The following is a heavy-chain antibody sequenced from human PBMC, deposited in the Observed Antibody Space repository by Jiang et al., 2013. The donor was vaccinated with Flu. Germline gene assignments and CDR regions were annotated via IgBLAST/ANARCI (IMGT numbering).Heavy chain of an antibody. CDR3: ARHPHYYYYYYMDV. J-gene: IGHJ6*03. Sequence: DPSDSYTNYSPSFQGHVTISADKSISTAYLQWSSLKASDTAMYYCARHPHYYYYYYMDVWGKGTTVTVSS. CDR2: DPSDSYT. V-gene: IGHV5-10-1*01.